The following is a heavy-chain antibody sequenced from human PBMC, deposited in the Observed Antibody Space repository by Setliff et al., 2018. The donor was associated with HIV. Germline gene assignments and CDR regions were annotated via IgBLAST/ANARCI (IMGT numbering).Heavy chain of an antibody. V-gene: IGHV3-48*01. D-gene: IGHD2-15*01. Sequence: GGSLRLSCAASGFTFSSYNTNWVRQAPGKGLEWVSYISNSGSTIYYADSVKGRFTISRDNAKNSLYLQMNSLRAEDTAIYYCARGVVVAAHNWFDPWGQGTLVTVSS. CDR2: ISNSGSTI. J-gene: IGHJ5*02. CDR3: ARGVVVAAHNWFDP. CDR1: GFTFSSYN.